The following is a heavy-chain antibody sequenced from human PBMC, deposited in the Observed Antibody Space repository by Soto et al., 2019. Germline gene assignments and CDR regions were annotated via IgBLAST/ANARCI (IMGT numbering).Heavy chain of an antibody. D-gene: IGHD3-16*02. CDR2: IRSKANSYAT. CDR3: TTGNMITFGGVIVYDAFDI. CDR1: GFTFSGSA. V-gene: IGHV3-73*01. Sequence: EVQLVESGGGLVQPGGSLKLSCAASGFTFSGSAMHWVRQASGKGLEWVGRIRSKANSYATAYAASVKGRFTISRDDSKNTAYLQMNSLKPEDTAVYYCTTGNMITFGGVIVYDAFDIWGQGTMVTVSS. J-gene: IGHJ3*02.